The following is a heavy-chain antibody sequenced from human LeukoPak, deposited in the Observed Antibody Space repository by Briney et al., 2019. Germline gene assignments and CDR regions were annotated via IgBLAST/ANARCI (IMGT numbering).Heavy chain of an antibody. V-gene: IGHV3-48*03. D-gene: IGHD1-26*01. Sequence: GGSLRLSCAASGFTFSSYEMNWVRQAPGKGLEWVSYISSGGNTRYYADSVKGRFTISRDNAKNSLYLQMNSLRADDTAVYYCARDLIVGAHFDYWGQGTLVTVSS. CDR1: GFTFSSYE. CDR3: ARDLIVGAHFDY. CDR2: ISSGGNTR. J-gene: IGHJ4*02.